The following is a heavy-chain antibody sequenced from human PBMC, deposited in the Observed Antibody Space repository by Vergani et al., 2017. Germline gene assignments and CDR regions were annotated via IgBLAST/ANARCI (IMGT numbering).Heavy chain of an antibody. D-gene: IGHD6-25*01. Sequence: QVQLVESGGGVVQPGRSLRLSCAASGFTFSSYGMHWVRQAPGKGLEWVAVIWYDGSNKYYADSVKGRFTISRDNSKNMLYLQMNSLRAEDTAVYYCARGGSGWYYFDYWGQGTLVTVSS. CDR1: GFTFSSYG. J-gene: IGHJ4*02. CDR2: IWYDGSNK. V-gene: IGHV3-33*01. CDR3: ARGGSGWYYFDY.